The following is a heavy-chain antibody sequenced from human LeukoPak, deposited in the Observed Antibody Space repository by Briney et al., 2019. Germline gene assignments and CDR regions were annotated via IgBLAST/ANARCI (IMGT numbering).Heavy chain of an antibody. V-gene: IGHV3-48*02. CDR2: ISDSSSLT. D-gene: IGHD3-10*01. Sequence: GGSLRLSCAASGFTFSSFGMNWVRQAPGKGLEWVSYISDSSSLTYYADSVKGRFTISRDNAKNSLSLQLNSLRDEDTAVYFCAKVTRGGYGMDVWGQGTTVTVSS. CDR1: GFTFSSFG. J-gene: IGHJ6*02. CDR3: AKVTRGGYGMDV.